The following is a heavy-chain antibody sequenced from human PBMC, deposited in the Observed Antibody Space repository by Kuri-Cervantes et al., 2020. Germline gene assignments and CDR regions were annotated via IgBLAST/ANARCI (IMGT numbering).Heavy chain of an antibody. D-gene: IGHD5/OR15-5a*01. Sequence: GSLRLSCAVSGGSFSGYSWTWGLEWIGEINHSGSSTYNPSLKSRVTISVDTSKNQFSLKLSSVTAADTAVYYCARRHLSTGAFDIWGQGTMVTVSS. CDR3: ARRHLSTGAFDI. J-gene: IGHJ3*02. CDR2: INHSGSS. V-gene: IGHV4-34*01. CDR1: GGSFSGYS.